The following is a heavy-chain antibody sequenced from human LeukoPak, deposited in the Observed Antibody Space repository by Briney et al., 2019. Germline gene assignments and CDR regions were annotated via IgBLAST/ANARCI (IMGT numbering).Heavy chain of an antibody. V-gene: IGHV3-7*01. J-gene: IGHJ4*02. CDR1: EFTFNSYW. CDR2: IKQDGGQI. CDR3: ASSSGFDY. Sequence: GGSLRLSCAASEFTFNSYWMSWVRQAPGKGLEWVANIKQDGGQIYYLDSVKGRFTVSRDNAKNPLYLQMNSLRAEDTAVYYCASSSGFDYWGQGTLVTVSS. D-gene: IGHD3-22*01.